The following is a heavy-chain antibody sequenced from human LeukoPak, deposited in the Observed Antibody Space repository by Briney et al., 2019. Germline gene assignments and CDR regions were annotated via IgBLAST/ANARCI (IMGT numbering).Heavy chain of an antibody. Sequence: ASVKVSCKASGGTFSSYAISWVRQAPGQGPEWMGGIIPIFGTANYAQKFQGRVTITADESTSTAYMELSSLRSEDTAVYYCACSSSGYYSDYWGQGTLVTVSS. D-gene: IGHD3-22*01. V-gene: IGHV1-69*13. CDR2: IIPIFGTA. CDR1: GGTFSSYA. J-gene: IGHJ4*02. CDR3: ACSSSGYYSDY.